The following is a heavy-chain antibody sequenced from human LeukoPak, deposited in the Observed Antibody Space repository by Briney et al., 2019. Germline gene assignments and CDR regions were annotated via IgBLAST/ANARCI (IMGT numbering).Heavy chain of an antibody. CDR1: GFTFSSYW. D-gene: IGHD2-21*01. CDR3: AKFTRSGGDCL. CDR2: INQDGSDK. J-gene: IGHJ4*02. V-gene: IGHV3-7*01. Sequence: AGGSLRLSCAASGFTFSSYWMSWVRQAPGKGLEWVANINQDGSDKNYVDSVKGRFTISRDNAKNSLYLQMNSLRAEDTAVYYCAKFTRSGGDCLWGQGILVTVSS.